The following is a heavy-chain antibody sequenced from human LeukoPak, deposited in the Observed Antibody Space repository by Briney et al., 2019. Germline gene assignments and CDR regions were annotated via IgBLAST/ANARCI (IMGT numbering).Heavy chain of an antibody. J-gene: IGHJ5*02. CDR1: GGTFSNYA. CDR2: IVPILHIV. D-gene: IGHD3-10*01. Sequence: EASVNDSCKASGGTFSNYAITWVRQAAGQRLDGMGRIVPILHIVNYAQKFQGRVTITADKSASTAYMELSSLRSEDTAVYYCARHSGEGLHLTWGQGTLVTVSS. CDR3: ARHSGEGLHLT. V-gene: IGHV1-69*04.